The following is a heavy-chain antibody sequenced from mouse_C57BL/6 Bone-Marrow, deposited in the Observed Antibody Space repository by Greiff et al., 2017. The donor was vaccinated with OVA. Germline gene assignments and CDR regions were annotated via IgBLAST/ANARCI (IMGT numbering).Heavy chain of an antibody. J-gene: IGHJ1*03. D-gene: IGHD1-1*01. CDR3: SEDSAIYYCATYGSSRTEDVDV. CDR2: GQGLEWIG. V-gene: IGHV1-87*01. CDR1: YTSFRRVH. Sequence: QVQLKESGPELARPWASVKLSCQAFYTSFRRVHFAFRDPNYWMQWVKQRPGQGLEWIGAIYPGIGDTRYNQKFTATATLTADKSTSIAYMQLSSLTSEDSAIYYCATYGSSRTEDVDVWGTGTTVAVSA.